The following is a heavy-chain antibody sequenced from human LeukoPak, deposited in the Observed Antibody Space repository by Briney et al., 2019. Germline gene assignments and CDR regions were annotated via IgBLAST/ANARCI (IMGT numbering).Heavy chain of an antibody. Sequence: PSETLSLTCTVSGGSISSYYWSWIRQPPGKGLEWIGYIYYSGSTNYNPSLKSRVTISVDTSKNQFSLKLSSVTAADTAVYYCARHLRRGRPLDYWGQGTLVTVSS. V-gene: IGHV4-59*01. CDR2: IYYSGST. CDR1: GGSISSYY. J-gene: IGHJ4*02. D-gene: IGHD3-16*01. CDR3: ARHLRRGRPLDY.